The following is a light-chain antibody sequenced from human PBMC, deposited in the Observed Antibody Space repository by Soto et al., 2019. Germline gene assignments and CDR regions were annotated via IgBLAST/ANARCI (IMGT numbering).Light chain of an antibody. V-gene: IGLV2-14*03. CDR3: SSYSSSSTPV. CDR2: RVS. J-gene: IGLJ2*01. CDR1: ISDVGGYNY. Sequence: QSALTQPASVSGSPGQSITISCTGTISDVGGYNYVSWYQQHPGKAPKLMIFRVSNRPSGVSNRFSGFKSGDTASLTISGLQADDEADYYCSSYSSSSTPVFGGGTQLTVL.